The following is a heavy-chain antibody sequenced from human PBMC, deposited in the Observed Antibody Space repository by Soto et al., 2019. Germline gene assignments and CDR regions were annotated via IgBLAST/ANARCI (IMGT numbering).Heavy chain of an antibody. D-gene: IGHD1-26*01. CDR3: GKDVGDYVPYYYGVDV. V-gene: IGHV3-30*18. CDR1: GFTFKTHA. Sequence: QVQLVESGGGVVQPGTSLRLSCAASGFTFKTHAMHWVRQAPGKGLEWMAVIAYDGNEKFYADSVKGRFTISRDNSKNALYVQINTLRNEDTAVYYCGKDVGDYVPYYYGVDVWGQGTTVTVSS. J-gene: IGHJ6*02. CDR2: IAYDGNEK.